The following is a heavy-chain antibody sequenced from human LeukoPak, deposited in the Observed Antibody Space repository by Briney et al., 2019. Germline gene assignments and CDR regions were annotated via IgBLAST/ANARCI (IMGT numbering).Heavy chain of an antibody. Sequence: GGSLRLSCAASGFTFSSYWMSWVRQAPGKGLEWVANIKQDGSEKYYVDSVKGRFTISRDNAKNSLYLQMNSLRAEDTAVYYCAKEGPDSSGWYRIWFDPWGQGTLVTVSS. CDR3: AKEGPDSSGWYRIWFDP. D-gene: IGHD6-19*01. V-gene: IGHV3-7*01. CDR1: GFTFSSYW. CDR2: IKQDGSEK. J-gene: IGHJ5*02.